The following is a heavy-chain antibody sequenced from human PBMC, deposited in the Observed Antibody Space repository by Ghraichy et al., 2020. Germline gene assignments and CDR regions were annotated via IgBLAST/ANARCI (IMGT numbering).Heavy chain of an antibody. V-gene: IGHV3-30*18. CDR1: GFTFSAYG. CDR2: ISYDGNNI. Sequence: GGSLRLSCVASGFTFSAYGMHWVRQSPGKGLEWVAVISYDGNNILYADSVKGRFTISRDNSQNTLYVQMHSLRPEDTAVYYCAKDTPADYVWGTYRPVHFDYWGQGTLVTVSS. CDR3: AKDTPADYVWGTYRPVHFDY. J-gene: IGHJ4*02. D-gene: IGHD3-16*02.